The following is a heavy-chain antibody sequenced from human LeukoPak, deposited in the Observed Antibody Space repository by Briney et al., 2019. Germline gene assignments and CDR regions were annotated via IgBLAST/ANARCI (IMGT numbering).Heavy chain of an antibody. V-gene: IGHV4-59*01. CDR3: ARSGVLSYDAFDI. J-gene: IGHJ3*02. D-gene: IGHD3-10*01. CDR2: IYYSGST. Sequence: SETPSLTCSVPGGSITGYYWTWIRQRPGKGLEWIGYIYYSGSTNYNPSLKSRVTISVDTSQTQFSLKLNSVASADTAVYYCARSGVLSYDAFDIWGQGTMVTVSS. CDR1: GGSITGYY.